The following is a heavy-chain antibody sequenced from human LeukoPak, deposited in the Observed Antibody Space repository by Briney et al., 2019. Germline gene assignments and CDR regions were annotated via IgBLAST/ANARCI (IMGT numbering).Heavy chain of an antibody. Sequence: PGGSLRLSCAASGFTFNQHSMSWIRQAPGKGLEWLSYISRTGGAVHYADSVEGRFTISRDNARNSLSLQMNGLRADDTAVYFCARVCSLIGGFDYWGRGTLVTVSS. J-gene: IGHJ4*02. CDR3: ARVCSLIGGFDY. V-gene: IGHV3-11*01. CDR1: GFTFNQHS. D-gene: IGHD2-21*01. CDR2: ISRTGGAV.